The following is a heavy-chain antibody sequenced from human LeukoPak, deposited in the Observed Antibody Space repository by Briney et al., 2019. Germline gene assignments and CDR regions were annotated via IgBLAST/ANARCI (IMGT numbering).Heavy chain of an antibody. Sequence: SETLSLTCAVYGGSFSGYYWSWIRQPPGKGLEWIGEINHSGSTNYNPSLKSRVTISVDTSKNQFSLKLSSVTAADTAVYYCAKALYLRAFDTWGQGTMVTVSS. CDR2: INHSGST. J-gene: IGHJ3*02. CDR1: GGSFSGYY. CDR3: AKALYLRAFDT. V-gene: IGHV4-34*01.